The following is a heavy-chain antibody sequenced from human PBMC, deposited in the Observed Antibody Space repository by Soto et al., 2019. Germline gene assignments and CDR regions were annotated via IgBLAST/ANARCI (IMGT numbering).Heavy chain of an antibody. CDR2: ISSSSSYI. CDR3: ARTPSQSRDGYSDFDP. Sequence: SGGSLRLSCAASGFTFSSYSMNWVRQAPGKGLEWVSSISSSSSYIYYADSVKGRFTISRDNAKNSLYLQMNSLRAEDTAVYYCARTPSQSRDGYSDFDPWGQGTLVTVSS. D-gene: IGHD4-17*01. J-gene: IGHJ5*02. CDR1: GFTFSSYS. V-gene: IGHV3-21*01.